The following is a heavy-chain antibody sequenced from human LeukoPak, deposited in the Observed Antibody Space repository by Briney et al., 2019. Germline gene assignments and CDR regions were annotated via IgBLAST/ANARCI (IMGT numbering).Heavy chain of an antibody. V-gene: IGHV1-69*13. D-gene: IGHD1-14*01. J-gene: IGHJ4*02. CDR2: IIPIFGTT. CDR3: ARGVKWNHLSY. Sequence: ASVKVSCKASGGTFSSYAISWVRQAPGQGLEWMGGIIPIFGTTNYAQKFQGRVTITADESTSTAYMELSSLRSEDTAVYYCARGVKWNHLSYWGQETLVTVSS. CDR1: GGTFSSYA.